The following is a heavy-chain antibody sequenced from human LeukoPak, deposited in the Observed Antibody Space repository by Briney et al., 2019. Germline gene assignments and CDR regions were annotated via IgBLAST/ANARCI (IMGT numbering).Heavy chain of an antibody. D-gene: IGHD4-17*01. V-gene: IGHV1-69*06. J-gene: IGHJ4*02. CDR3: ARDAEYGDYSFDY. Sequence: SVKVSCKASGGTFSNYAITWVRQAPGQGLEWMGGIIPIFGTTNYAQKFQGRVSITADKSTSTAYMELSSLRSEDTALYYCARDAEYGDYSFDYWGQGTLVTVSS. CDR2: IIPIFGTT. CDR1: GGTFSNYA.